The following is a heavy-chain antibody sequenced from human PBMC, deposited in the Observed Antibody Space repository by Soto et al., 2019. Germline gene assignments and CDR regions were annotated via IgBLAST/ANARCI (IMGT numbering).Heavy chain of an antibody. J-gene: IGHJ5*02. CDR1: GFTFSSYA. CDR3: AKDYPYTIFGVVQRTFDP. V-gene: IGHV3-23*01. CDR2: ISGSGDRT. Sequence: GGSLRLSCAASGFTFSSYAMFWVRQTPGKGLEWVSSISGSGDRTNYADFVKGRFTISRDNSKNTLYLEMNSLRAEDTAIYYCAKDYPYTIFGVVQRTFDPWGQGTLVTVSS. D-gene: IGHD3-3*01.